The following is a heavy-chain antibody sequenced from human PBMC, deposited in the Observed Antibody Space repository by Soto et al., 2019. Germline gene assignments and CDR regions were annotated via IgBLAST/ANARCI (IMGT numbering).Heavy chain of an antibody. CDR1: GYTFTTYA. J-gene: IGHJ6*02. D-gene: IGHD3-22*01. V-gene: IGHV1-3*01. CDR3: ARGLFTMLVANDYYYAMDV. CDR2: INAGDGNT. Sequence: ASVKVSCKASGYTFTTYAIHWVRQAPGQRLEWMGWINAGDGNTKYSQNFLGRVTITRDTSATTAYMELSSLRSEDTAVYYCARGLFTMLVANDYYYAMDVWGQGTTVTV.